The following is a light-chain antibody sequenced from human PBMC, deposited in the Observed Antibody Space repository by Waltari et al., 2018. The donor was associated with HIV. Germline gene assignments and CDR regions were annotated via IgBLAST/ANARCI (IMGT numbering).Light chain of an antibody. CDR2: DAS. CDR3: QQRSNWPRT. J-gene: IGKJ1*01. CDR1: QSVSSS. Sequence: EIVLTQSPATLSLSPGERATLSCRASQSVSSSLAWYQQKPDQAPRLLIYDASNRATGIPARFSGSGSGTDFTLTISSLEPEDFAVYYCQQRSNWPRTLGQGTKVEIK. V-gene: IGKV3-11*01.